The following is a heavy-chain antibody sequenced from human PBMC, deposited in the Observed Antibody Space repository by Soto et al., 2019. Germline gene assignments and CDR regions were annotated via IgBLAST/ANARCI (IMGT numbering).Heavy chain of an antibody. D-gene: IGHD3-22*01. CDR3: ARHEYAGSGYDAFDI. J-gene: IGHJ3*02. V-gene: IGHV4-39*01. CDR1: GGSVSSITFH. Sequence: PSETLSLTCTVSGGSVSSITFHWGLIRQPPGKGLEWIGNIYYTGSTFYNPSLKSRVTISVDTSKNQFSLNLSSVTAADTAVYYCARHEYAGSGYDAFDIWGQGTMVTVSS. CDR2: IYYTGST.